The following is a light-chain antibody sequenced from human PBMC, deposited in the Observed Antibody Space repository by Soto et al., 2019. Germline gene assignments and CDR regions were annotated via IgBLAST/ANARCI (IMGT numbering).Light chain of an antibody. V-gene: IGKV3-15*01. CDR1: QSVSSN. J-gene: IGKJ4*01. CDR2: GAS. Sequence: EIVMTQCPATLCVSPGERATLACSASQSVSSNLAWYQQKPGQAPRLLIYGASTRATGIPARFSGSGSGTEFTLTISSLQSEDFAVYSCQQYNNWPTLTFGGGTKVEIK. CDR3: QQYNNWPTLT.